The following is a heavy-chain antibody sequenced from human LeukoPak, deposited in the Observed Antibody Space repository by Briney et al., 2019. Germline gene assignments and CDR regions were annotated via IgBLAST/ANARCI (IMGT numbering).Heavy chain of an antibody. V-gene: IGHV4-59*01. CDR3: ARDGIMATRDAFDI. Sequence: PSETLSLTCIVSGGSISSYYWSWIRQPPGKGLEWIGGISYSGSTNYNPSLKSRVAISVDTPKNQFSLKLSSVTAADTAVYYCARDGIMATRDAFDIWGQGTMVTVSS. J-gene: IGHJ3*02. CDR1: GGSISSYY. D-gene: IGHD5-24*01. CDR2: ISYSGST.